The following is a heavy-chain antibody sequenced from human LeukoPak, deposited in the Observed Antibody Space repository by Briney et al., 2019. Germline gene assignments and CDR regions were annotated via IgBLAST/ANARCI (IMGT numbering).Heavy chain of an antibody. CDR3: AKELHYGDYGRHYYGMDV. CDR1: GFTFSSYA. J-gene: IGHJ6*02. D-gene: IGHD4-17*01. V-gene: IGHV3-23*01. CDR2: ISGSGGST. Sequence: GRSLRLSCVGSGFTFSSYAMSWVRQAPGKGLEWVSAISGSGGSTYYADSVKGRTTISRDNSKNTLYLQMNSLRAEDTAVYYCAKELHYGDYGRHYYGMDVWGQGTTVTVSS.